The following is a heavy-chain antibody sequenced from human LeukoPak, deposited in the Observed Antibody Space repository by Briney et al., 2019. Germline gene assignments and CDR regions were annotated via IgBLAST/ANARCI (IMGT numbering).Heavy chain of an antibody. Sequence: GGSLRLSCAASGFTFSDYTIQWVRQAPGKGLERVALISYDGTNQYYADSMEGRLSISRDNSKNTVYLQLDSLPTDDTAVYYCARGGRGIWLQSYFDYWGQGTLVTVSS. CDR1: GFTFSDYT. CDR2: ISYDGTNQ. D-gene: IGHD5-24*01. V-gene: IGHV3-30*04. J-gene: IGHJ4*02. CDR3: ARGGRGIWLQSYFDY.